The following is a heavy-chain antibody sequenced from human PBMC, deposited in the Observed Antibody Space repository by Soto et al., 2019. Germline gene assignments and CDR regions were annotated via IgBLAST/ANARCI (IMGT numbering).Heavy chain of an antibody. CDR3: AXREDIVVVPAANYYFDY. V-gene: IGHV3-23*01. CDR1: GFTFSSYA. CDR2: ISGSGGST. J-gene: IGHJ4*02. Sequence: PGGSLRLSCAASGFTFSSYAMSWVRQAPGKGLEWVSAISGSGGSTYYADSVKGRFTISRDNSKNTLYLQMNSLRAEDTAVYYCAXREDIVVVPAANYYFDYWGQGTLVTVSS. D-gene: IGHD2-2*01.